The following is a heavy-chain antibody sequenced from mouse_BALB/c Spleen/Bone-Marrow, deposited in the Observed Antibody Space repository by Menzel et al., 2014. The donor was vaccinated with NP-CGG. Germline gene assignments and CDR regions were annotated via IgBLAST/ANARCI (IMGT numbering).Heavy chain of an antibody. J-gene: IGHJ2*01. CDR2: ISYSGST. CDR3: ATYDGYYFDY. CDR1: GDSIXSGY. Sequence: VQLQQSGPSLVKPSQTLSLTCSVTGDSIXSGYWNWIRKFPGNKLEYMGYISYSGSTYYNPSLKSRISITRDTSKNXDYLQLNPLTTEDTATYDCATYDGYYFDYWGQGTTLTGSS. V-gene: IGHV3-8*02. D-gene: IGHD1-2*01.